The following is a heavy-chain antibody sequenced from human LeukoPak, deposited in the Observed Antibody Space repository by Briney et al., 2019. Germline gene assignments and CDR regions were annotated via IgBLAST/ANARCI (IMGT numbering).Heavy chain of an antibody. Sequence: GGSLRLSCAASGFTSSSYAMSWVRQAPGKGLEWVSAISGSGGSTYYADSVKGRFTISRDNSKNTLYLQMNSLRAEDTAVYYCATTPRRVTAIAGLTDYWGQGTLVTVSS. D-gene: IGHD2-21*02. CDR1: GFTSSSYA. CDR2: ISGSGGST. CDR3: ATTPRRVTAIAGLTDY. J-gene: IGHJ4*02. V-gene: IGHV3-23*01.